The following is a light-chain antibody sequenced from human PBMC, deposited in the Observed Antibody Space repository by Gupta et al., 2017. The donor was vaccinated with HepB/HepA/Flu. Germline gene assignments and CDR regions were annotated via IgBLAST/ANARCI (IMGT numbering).Light chain of an antibody. J-gene: IGLJ2*01. CDR1: SSDVGGYNY. Sequence: SALPQPSPVSGSPGQSATISCTGTSSDVGGYNYVSWYQQHPGKAPKLMIYDVSKRPSGVPDRFSGSKSGNTASLTIAGLQAEDEADYYCCSYAGSYTWVFGGGTKLTVL. CDR3: CSYAGSYTWV. V-gene: IGLV2-11*01. CDR2: DVS.